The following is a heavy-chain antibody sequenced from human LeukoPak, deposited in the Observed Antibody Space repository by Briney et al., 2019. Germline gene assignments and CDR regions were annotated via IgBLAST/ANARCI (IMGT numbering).Heavy chain of an antibody. J-gene: IGHJ4*02. CDR1: GFTFSSCA. CDR3: AKGGSEDWNLATIHFDY. Sequence: GGSLRLSCAASGFTFSSCAMSWVRQAPGKGLEWVSTISGSGGSTYYADSVKGRFTISRDNSNNTLSLQMNSLGAEDTAVYYCAKGGSEDWNLATIHFDYWGQGTLVTVSS. D-gene: IGHD1-1*01. V-gene: IGHV3-23*01. CDR2: ISGSGGST.